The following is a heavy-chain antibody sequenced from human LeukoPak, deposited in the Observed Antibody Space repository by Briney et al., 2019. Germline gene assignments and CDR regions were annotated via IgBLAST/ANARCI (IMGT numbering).Heavy chain of an antibody. CDR2: IWYDGSNK. J-gene: IGHJ6*03. CDR1: GFTFSSYG. V-gene: IGHV3-33*01. Sequence: GGSLRLSCAASGFTFSSYGMHWVRQAPGKGLEWVAVIWYDGSNKYYADSVKGRFTISRDNSKNTLYLQMNSLRAEDTAVYYCARDGPQPYYYYYMDVWGKGTTVTVSS. D-gene: IGHD5-18*01. CDR3: ARDGPQPYYYYYMDV.